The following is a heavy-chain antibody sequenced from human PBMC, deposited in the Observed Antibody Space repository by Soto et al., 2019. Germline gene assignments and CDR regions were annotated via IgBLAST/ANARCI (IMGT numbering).Heavy chain of an antibody. D-gene: IGHD3-22*01. CDR2: IYHSGST. V-gene: IGHV4-38-2*01. CDR3: ARHYYDSSGYSELIDY. Sequence: SETLSLTCAVSCYSISSGYYWGWIRQPPGKGLEWIGSIYHSGSTYYNPSLKSRVTISVDTSKNQFSLKLSSVTAADTAVYYCARHYYDSSGYSELIDYWGQGTLVTVSS. J-gene: IGHJ4*02. CDR1: CYSISSGYY.